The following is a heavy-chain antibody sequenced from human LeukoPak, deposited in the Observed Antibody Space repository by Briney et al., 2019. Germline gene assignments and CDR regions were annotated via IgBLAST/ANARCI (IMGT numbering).Heavy chain of an antibody. Sequence: SETLSLTCTVSGYSISSGYYWSWIRQPPGKGLEWIGYIYYSGSTNYNPSLKSRVTISVDTSKNQFSLKLSSVTAADTAVYYCARGTGLAGRFDPWGQGTLVTVSS. CDR1: GYSISSGYY. J-gene: IGHJ5*02. D-gene: IGHD1-14*01. CDR3: ARGTGLAGRFDP. V-gene: IGHV4-61*01. CDR2: IYYSGST.